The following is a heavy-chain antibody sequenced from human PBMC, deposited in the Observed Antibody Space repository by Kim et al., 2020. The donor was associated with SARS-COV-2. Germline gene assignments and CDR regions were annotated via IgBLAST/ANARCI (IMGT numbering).Heavy chain of an antibody. V-gene: IGHV3-30*04. J-gene: IGHJ6*02. Sequence: GGSLRLSCAASGFTISSYAMHWVRQAPGKGLEWVAVISYDGSNKYYADSVKGRFTISRDNSKNTLYLQMNSLRAEDTAVYYCARDLVAVAGPNYYYYGMDVWGQGTTVTVSS. CDR3: ARDLVAVAGPNYYYYGMDV. D-gene: IGHD6-19*01. CDR1: GFTISSYA. CDR2: ISYDGSNK.